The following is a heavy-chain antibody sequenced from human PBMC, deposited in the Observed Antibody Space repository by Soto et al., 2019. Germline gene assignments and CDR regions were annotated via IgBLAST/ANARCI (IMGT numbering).Heavy chain of an antibody. J-gene: IGHJ4*02. CDR1: GFTFSNYD. Sequence: EVQLVESGRGLVQPGGSLRLSCAASGFTFSNYDMHWVRQATGKGLEWVAAIGIAGDTYYADSVKGRFTISREKAGNSLYLQLNGLRAADTAVYYCARRSIGAYYDFDYWGQGTLVAVSS. CDR3: ARRSIGAYYDFDY. V-gene: IGHV3-13*04. D-gene: IGHD4-17*01. CDR2: IGIAGDT.